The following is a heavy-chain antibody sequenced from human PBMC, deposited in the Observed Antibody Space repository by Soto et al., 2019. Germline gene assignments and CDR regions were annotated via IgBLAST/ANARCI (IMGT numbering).Heavy chain of an antibody. CDR3: ARNPYSSGWYIPWYFDL. D-gene: IGHD6-19*01. CDR1: GGSISSSSYY. Sequence: QLQLQESGPGLVKPSETLSLTCTVSGGSISSSSYYWGWIRQPPGKGLEWIGSIYYSGSTYYNPSLKSRVTISVDTSKNQFSLKLSSVTAADTAVYYCARNPYSSGWYIPWYFDLWGRGTLVTVSS. CDR2: IYYSGST. V-gene: IGHV4-39*01. J-gene: IGHJ2*01.